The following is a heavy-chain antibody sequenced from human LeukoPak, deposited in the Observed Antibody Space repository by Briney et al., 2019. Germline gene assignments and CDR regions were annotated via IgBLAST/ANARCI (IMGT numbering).Heavy chain of an antibody. CDR1: GFTFSSYA. D-gene: IGHD3-10*01. V-gene: IGHV3-23*01. CDR2: ISGSGGST. Sequence: GGSLRLSCAASGFTFSSYAMSWVRQAPGKGLEWVSAISGSGGSTYYADSVKGRFTISRDNSKNTLYLQMNRLRAEDTAVYYCAKVLVRGVIIKGYYFDYWGQGTLVTVSS. J-gene: IGHJ4*02. CDR3: AKVLVRGVIIKGYYFDY.